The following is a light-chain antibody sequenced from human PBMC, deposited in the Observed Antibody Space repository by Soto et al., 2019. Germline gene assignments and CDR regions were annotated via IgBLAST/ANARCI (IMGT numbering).Light chain of an antibody. CDR2: AAS. CDR1: QGISNY. Sequence: DIQMTQSPSSLSASVGDTVTITCRASQGISNYLAWYQQKPGQVPNLLIYAASTLREGVPSRFSGGGSGTAFTLTISSLRPEDVATYYCQKYNNAPRTFGQGTKVEI. J-gene: IGKJ1*01. V-gene: IGKV1-27*01. CDR3: QKYNNAPRT.